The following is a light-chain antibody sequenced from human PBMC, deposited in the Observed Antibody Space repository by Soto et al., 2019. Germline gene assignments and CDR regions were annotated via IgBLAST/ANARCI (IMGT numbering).Light chain of an antibody. CDR2: EVS. CDR1: SSDVGGYNY. V-gene: IGLV2-8*01. J-gene: IGLJ2*01. Sequence: QSALTQPPSASGSPGQSVTISCTGTSSDVGGYNYVSWYQQHPGKAPKVMIYEVSKRPSGVPDRFSGSKSGNTASLTVSGLEDEDEADYYCSSYVGSNIVVFAGGTKLTVL. CDR3: SSYVGSNIVV.